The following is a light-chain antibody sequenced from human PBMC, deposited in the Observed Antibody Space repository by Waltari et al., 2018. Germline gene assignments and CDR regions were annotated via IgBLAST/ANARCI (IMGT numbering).Light chain of an antibody. CDR3: QQYNLWPWT. CDR1: QSVCTK. Sequence: EIVMTQSPVTLSVSPGERAPLSCRASQSVCTKLAWYQQKPGQAPRLLIYGASTRATGIAARFSGSGSGTEFTLTISSLQSEDFAIYYCQQYNLWPWTFDQGTKVDIK. V-gene: IGKV3-15*01. J-gene: IGKJ1*01. CDR2: GAS.